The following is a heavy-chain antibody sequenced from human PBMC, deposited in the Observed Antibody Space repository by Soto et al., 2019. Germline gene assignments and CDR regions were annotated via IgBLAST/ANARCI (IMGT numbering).Heavy chain of an antibody. J-gene: IGHJ3*02. CDR1: GYTFTSYG. CDR2: ISAYNGNT. Sequence: ALVKVCCEASGYTFTSYGISWVPQAPGQGLEWMGWISAYNGNTNYAQKLQGRVTMTTDTSTSTAYMELRSMRSDDTAVYYCATTEHLLVSAIHTDAFDSWG. V-gene: IGHV1-18*01. D-gene: IGHD2-21*01. CDR3: ATTEHLLVSAIHTDAFDS.